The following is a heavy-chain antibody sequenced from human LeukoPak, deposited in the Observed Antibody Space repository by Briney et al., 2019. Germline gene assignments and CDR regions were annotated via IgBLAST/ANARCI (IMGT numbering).Heavy chain of an antibody. CDR2: IWYDGSNK. V-gene: IGHV3-33*01. Sequence: GGSLRLSCAASGFTFSSYGMHWVRQAPGKGLEWVAVIWYDGSNKYYADSVKGRFTISRDNSKNTLYLQMNSLRAEDTAIYYCTRVGYIDEGIDYWGQGTLVTVSS. CDR1: GFTFSSYG. J-gene: IGHJ4*02. D-gene: IGHD5-24*01. CDR3: TRVGYIDEGIDY.